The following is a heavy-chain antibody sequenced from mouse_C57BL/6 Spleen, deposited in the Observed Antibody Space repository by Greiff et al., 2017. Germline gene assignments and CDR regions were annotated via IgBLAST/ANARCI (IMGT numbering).Heavy chain of an antibody. D-gene: IGHD1-1*01. Sequence: EVKLVESGGGLVKPGGSLKLSCAASGFTFSSYAMSWVRQTPEKRLEWVATISAGGSYTYYPDNVKGRFTISRDNAKNNLYLQMSNLKSEDTAMYYCAREITTVVDFAYWGQGTLVTVSA. V-gene: IGHV5-4*01. CDR2: ISAGGSYT. CDR1: GFTFSSYA. CDR3: AREITTVVDFAY. J-gene: IGHJ3*01.